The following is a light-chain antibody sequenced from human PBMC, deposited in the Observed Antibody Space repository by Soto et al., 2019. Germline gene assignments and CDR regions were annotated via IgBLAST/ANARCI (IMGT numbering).Light chain of an antibody. CDR2: DAS. V-gene: IGKV3-11*01. CDR3: QQRSNWAPWT. Sequence: EVVLTQSPATLSLSPGERATLSCRASQSVDTYLAWYQQKPGQPPRLLIYDASNRATGIPARFSGSGSGTDFTLTITTLEPEDFAVYYCQQRSNWAPWTFGPGTKV. CDR1: QSVDTY. J-gene: IGKJ3*01.